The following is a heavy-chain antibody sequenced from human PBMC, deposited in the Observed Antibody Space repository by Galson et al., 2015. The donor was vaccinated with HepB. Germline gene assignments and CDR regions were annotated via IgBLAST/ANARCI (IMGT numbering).Heavy chain of an antibody. J-gene: IGHJ4*02. CDR1: GSTFSSIS. CDR2: ISSGGSSI. CDR3: ARRDIWGSSIDY. Sequence: SLRLSCAASGSTFSSISMNWVRQSPGKGLEWLSDISSGGSSIHYADSVKGRFTISRDNAKNSLYLQMNSLRAEDTAVYYCARRDIWGSSIDYWGQGTLVTVSS. V-gene: IGHV3-48*01. D-gene: IGHD3-16*01.